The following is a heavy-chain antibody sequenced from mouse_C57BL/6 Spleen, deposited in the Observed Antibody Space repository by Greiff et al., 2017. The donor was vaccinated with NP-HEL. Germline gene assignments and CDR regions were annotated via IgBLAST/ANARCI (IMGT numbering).Heavy chain of an antibody. CDR2: INYDGSST. D-gene: IGHD1-1*01. CDR1: GFTFSDYY. Sequence: EVQLVESEGGLVQPGSSMKLSCTASGFTFSDYYMAWGRQVPEKGLEWVANINYDGSSTYYLDSLKSRFIISRDNAKNILYLQMSSLESEDTATYYCARGDGTLDYWGQGTTLTVSS. CDR3: ARGDGTLDY. V-gene: IGHV5-16*01. J-gene: IGHJ2*01.